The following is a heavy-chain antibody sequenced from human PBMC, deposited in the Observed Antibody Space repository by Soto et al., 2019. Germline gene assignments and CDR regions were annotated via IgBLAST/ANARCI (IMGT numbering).Heavy chain of an antibody. V-gene: IGHV3-64*01. Sequence: EVQLVESGGGLVQPGGSLRLSCAGSGFTFSDYAMHWVRQAPGKGLECVSVISGNGDTTYYANSVKDRFTISRDNSKNTLYLQMGSLRADDMAVYYCARAWRADVLGQGTTVAVSS. J-gene: IGHJ6*02. CDR2: ISGNGDTT. CDR3: ARAWRADV. CDR1: GFTFSDYA.